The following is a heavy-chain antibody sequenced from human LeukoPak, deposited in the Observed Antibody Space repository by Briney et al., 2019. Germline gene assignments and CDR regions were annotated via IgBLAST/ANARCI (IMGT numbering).Heavy chain of an antibody. CDR3: ARSLVYYDSSGPLRGALDI. CDR1: GGSISSGGYY. J-gene: IGHJ3*02. Sequence: ASETLSLTCTISGGSISSGGYYWSWIRQPPGKGLEWIGYIYHSGSTYYNPSLKSRVTISVDRSKNQFSLKLSSVTAADTAVYYCARSLVYYDSSGPLRGALDIWGQGTMVTVSS. D-gene: IGHD3-22*01. CDR2: IYHSGST. V-gene: IGHV4-30-2*01.